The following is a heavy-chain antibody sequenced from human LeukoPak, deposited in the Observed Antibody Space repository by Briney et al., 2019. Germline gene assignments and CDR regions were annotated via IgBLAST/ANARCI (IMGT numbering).Heavy chain of an antibody. V-gene: IGHV1-2*02. CDR2: INPNSGGT. J-gene: IGHJ3*02. Sequence: ASVKVSCKASGYTFTGYYMHWVRQAPGQGLEWMGWINPNSGGTNYAQKFQGRVTMTRDMSISTAYMELSRLRSDDTAVYYCARDPRITIFGVAPDDAFDIWGQGTMVTVSS. CDR1: GYTFTGYY. CDR3: ARDPRITIFGVAPDDAFDI. D-gene: IGHD3-3*01.